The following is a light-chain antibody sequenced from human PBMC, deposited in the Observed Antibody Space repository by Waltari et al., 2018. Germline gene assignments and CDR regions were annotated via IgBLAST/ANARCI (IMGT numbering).Light chain of an antibody. V-gene: IGLV3-21*01. CDR2: YDS. CDR3: QVWDANTDPGV. Sequence: SYVPTQPPSVSVAPGETARLTCGGNNIERKSVHWYRQRPGQAPVLVISYDSDRPSGIPDRLSGSNSGNTATLTISRVEAGDEADYYCQVWDANTDPGVFGTGTEVTVL. CDR1: NIERKS. J-gene: IGLJ1*01.